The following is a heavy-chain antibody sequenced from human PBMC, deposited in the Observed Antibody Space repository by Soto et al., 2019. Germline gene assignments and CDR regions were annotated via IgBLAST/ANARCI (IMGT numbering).Heavy chain of an antibody. J-gene: IGHJ4*02. CDR2: IYFRGTT. D-gene: IGHD3-22*01. V-gene: IGHV4-59*01. Sequence: SETLSLTCTVSGGSISTYYWSWIRQPPGKGLEWIGYIYFRGTTNYNPSLKSRVTMSADTSKNQFSLKLNSVTAADTAVYYCARMNYYDTSGYPFDYWGQGTLV. CDR3: ARMNYYDTSGYPFDY. CDR1: GGSISTYY.